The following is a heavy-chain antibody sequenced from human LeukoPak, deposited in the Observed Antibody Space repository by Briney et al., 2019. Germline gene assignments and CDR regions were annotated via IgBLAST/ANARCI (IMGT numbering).Heavy chain of an antibody. CDR1: GFTVSSNY. Sequence: PGGSLRLSCAASGFTVSSNYISWVRQAPGKGLEWVSVIYSGGGTNYADSVKGRFTISRDNSKNTLYLQMNSLRAEDTAVYYCARGGSYLSAFDIWGQGTMVTVSS. CDR2: IYSGGGT. CDR3: ARGGSYLSAFDI. V-gene: IGHV3-53*01. D-gene: IGHD1-26*01. J-gene: IGHJ3*02.